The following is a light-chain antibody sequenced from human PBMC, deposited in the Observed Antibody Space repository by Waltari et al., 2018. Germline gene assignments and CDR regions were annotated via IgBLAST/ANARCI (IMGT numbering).Light chain of an antibody. V-gene: IGLV3-1*01. J-gene: IGLJ2*01. CDR3: QAWDSSIPV. CDR1: KLGDKY. CDR2: QDS. Sequence: SYELTQPPLVSVSPGQTASITCSGDKLGDKYACWYQQKPGQSPVLVIYQDSKRPSGIPERFSGSNSGNTATLTISGTQAMDEADYYCQAWDSSIPVFGGGTKLTVL.